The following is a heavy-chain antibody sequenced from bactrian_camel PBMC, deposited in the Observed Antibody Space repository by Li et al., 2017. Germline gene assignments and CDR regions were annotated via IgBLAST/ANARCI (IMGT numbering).Heavy chain of an antibody. Sequence: VQLVESGGGLVQPGGSLRLSCAASGFTFSAHDMSWVRQAPGKGLEWVSAINSLGGSTYYADSVKGRFAISRDNAKSTLYLQMNSLKPEDTAMYFCAAVIRGSIRSDGYCYSFISQHYYWGQGTQVTVS. CDR2: INSLGGST. D-gene: IGHD2*01. CDR3: AAVIRGSIRSDGYCYSFISQHYY. V-gene: IGHV3S40*01. CDR1: GFTFSAHD. J-gene: IGHJ4*01.